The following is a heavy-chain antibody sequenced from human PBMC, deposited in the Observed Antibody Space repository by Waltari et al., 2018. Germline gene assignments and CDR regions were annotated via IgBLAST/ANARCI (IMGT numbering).Heavy chain of an antibody. D-gene: IGHD5-12*01. Sequence: QLQLQESGPGLVKPSETLSLPCSFSVVSITPNRPYWGWIRQPPGQGLEWIGTISYNGATYSSPSLRSRVTIFRDTSKNQLSLKLGSVTAADTAFYYCATYIGASLGTAAFDVWGQGTMVTVSS. CDR3: ATYIGASLGTAAFDV. CDR1: VVSITPNRPY. CDR2: ISYNGAT. J-gene: IGHJ3*01. V-gene: IGHV4-39*01.